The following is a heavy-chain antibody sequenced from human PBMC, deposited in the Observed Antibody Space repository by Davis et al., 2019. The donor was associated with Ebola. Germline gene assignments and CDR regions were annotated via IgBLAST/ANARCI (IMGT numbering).Heavy chain of an antibody. Sequence: KVSCKGSGYSFTSYWIGWVRQMPGKGLEWMGIIYPGDSDTRYSPSFQGQVTISADKSISTAYLQWSSLKASDTAVYYCARDGYCSGGSCYYGYYYYGMDVWGQGTTVTVSS. D-gene: IGHD2-15*01. J-gene: IGHJ6*02. CDR2: IYPGDSDT. CDR1: GYSFTSYW. CDR3: ARDGYCSGGSCYYGYYYYGMDV. V-gene: IGHV5-51*01.